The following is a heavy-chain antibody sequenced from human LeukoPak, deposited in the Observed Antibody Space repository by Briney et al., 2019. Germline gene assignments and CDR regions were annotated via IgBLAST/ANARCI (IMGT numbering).Heavy chain of an antibody. CDR2: INPSGGST. D-gene: IGHD4-11*01. CDR3: ARGGLVDYSNYGRFDY. Sequence: ASVKVSCKASGYTFTSYYMHWVQQAPGQGLEWMGIINPSGGSTSYAQKFQGRVTMTRDTSTSTVYMELSSLRSEDTAVYYCARGGLVDYSNYGRFDYWGQGTLVTVSS. J-gene: IGHJ4*02. V-gene: IGHV1-46*01. CDR1: GYTFTSYY.